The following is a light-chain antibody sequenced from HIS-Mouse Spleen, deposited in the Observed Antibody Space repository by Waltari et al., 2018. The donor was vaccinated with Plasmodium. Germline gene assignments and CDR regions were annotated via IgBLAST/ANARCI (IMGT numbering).Light chain of an antibody. CDR2: AAS. Sequence: AIWMTQSPSLLSASTGHSITLSCRMSQGIRSYLDWYQQKPGKAPELLIYAASTLQSGVPSRFSGSGSGTDFTLTISCLQSEDFATYYCQQYYSFPYTFGQGTKLEIK. CDR1: QGIRSY. V-gene: IGKV1D-8*02. CDR3: QQYYSFPYT. J-gene: IGKJ2*01.